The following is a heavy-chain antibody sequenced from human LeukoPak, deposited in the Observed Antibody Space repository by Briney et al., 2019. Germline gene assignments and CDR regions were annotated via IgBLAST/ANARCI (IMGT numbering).Heavy chain of an antibody. CDR1: GFTFSSYA. D-gene: IGHD3-16*01. Sequence: GSLRLSCAASGFTFSSYAMQWVRQARGKGLEYVSTISSNGGSTYYANSVKGSFTISRDKSKNTLYLQMNSLRAEDTAVYYCAGSITFLRYWGQGTLVTVSS. J-gene: IGHJ4*02. CDR3: AGSITFLRY. CDR2: ISSNGGST. V-gene: IGHV3-64*01.